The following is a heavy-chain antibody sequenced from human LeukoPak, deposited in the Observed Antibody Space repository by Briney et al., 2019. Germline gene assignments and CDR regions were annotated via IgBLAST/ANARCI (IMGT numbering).Heavy chain of an antibody. CDR1: GDSISSFNW. CDR2: IHHSGKT. Sequence: PSGTLSLTCAVSGDSISSFNWWTWVRLSPEKGLEWIGEIHHSGKTNYNPTLKSRVNISLDKSKNHFSLRVNSVVAADTAIYYCARAPDTAIPYYYMDVWGKGTTVIVSS. J-gene: IGHJ6*03. V-gene: IGHV4-4*02. CDR3: ARAPDTAIPYYYMDV. D-gene: IGHD5-18*01.